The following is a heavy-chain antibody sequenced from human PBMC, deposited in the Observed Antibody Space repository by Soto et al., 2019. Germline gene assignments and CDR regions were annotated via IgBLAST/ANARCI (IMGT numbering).Heavy chain of an antibody. Sequence: PGGSLRLSCAASGFTFSSSWMNWVRQAPGKGLEWVAGIKEDGSEKYYVDFVKGRFTISRDNAENSLYLQMNGLRAEDTAVYYCARDRGYSCFDYWGLGXLVTVYS. J-gene: IGHJ4*02. CDR2: IKEDGSEK. D-gene: IGHD5-18*01. CDR3: ARDRGYSCFDY. V-gene: IGHV3-7*01. CDR1: GFTFSSSW.